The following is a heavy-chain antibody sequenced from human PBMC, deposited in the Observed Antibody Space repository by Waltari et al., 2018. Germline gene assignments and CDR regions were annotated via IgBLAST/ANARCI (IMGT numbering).Heavy chain of an antibody. D-gene: IGHD6-6*01. Sequence: EVQLVESGGGLVKPGGSLRLSCAASGFTFSIYNMNWVRQAPGKGLGWASSIRASSTYRYYADSMKGRFTISRDNAKNSLYLQMNSLRAEDTAVYYCASGYSSSSLDYWGQGTLVTVSS. V-gene: IGHV3-21*01. CDR1: GFTFSIYN. CDR2: IRASSTYR. CDR3: ASGYSSSSLDY. J-gene: IGHJ4*02.